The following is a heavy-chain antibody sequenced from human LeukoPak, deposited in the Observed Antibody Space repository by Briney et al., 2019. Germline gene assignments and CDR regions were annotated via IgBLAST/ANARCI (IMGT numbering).Heavy chain of an antibody. J-gene: IGHJ4*02. D-gene: IGHD3-3*01. Sequence: PGGSLRLSCAASGFTFSSYWMSWVRQAPGKGLEWVANIKQDGSEKYYVDSVKGRFTISRDNAKNSLYLQMNSLRAEDTAVYYCATLYYDFWSGYYKYFDYWGQGTLVTVSS. V-gene: IGHV3-7*01. CDR2: IKQDGSEK. CDR3: ATLYYDFWSGYYKYFDY. CDR1: GFTFSSYW.